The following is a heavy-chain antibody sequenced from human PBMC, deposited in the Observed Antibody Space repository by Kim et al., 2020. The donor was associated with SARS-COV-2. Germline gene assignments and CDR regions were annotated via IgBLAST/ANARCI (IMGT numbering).Heavy chain of an antibody. CDR3: ARGAADLFYFDY. V-gene: IGHV3-66*01. CDR2: IFSGGNT. D-gene: IGHD3-3*01. CDR1: GFTVTSNY. J-gene: IGHJ4*02. Sequence: GGSLRLSCAASGFTVTSNYMSWVRQAPGKGLEWVSVIFSGGNTYYADSVKGRFTISRDNSKNTLYLQMNSLRAEDTAVYYCARGAADLFYFDYWGQGTLVTVSS.